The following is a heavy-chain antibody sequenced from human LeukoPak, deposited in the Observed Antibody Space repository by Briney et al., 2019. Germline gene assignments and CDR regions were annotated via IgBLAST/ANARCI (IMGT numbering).Heavy chain of an antibody. CDR3: AKDLYGDYEAYYYYGMDV. CDR2: ISYDGSNK. CDR1: GFTFSSYG. J-gene: IGHJ6*02. V-gene: IGHV3-30*18. Sequence: GGSLRLSCAASGFTFSSYGMHWVRQAPGKGLERVAVISYDGSNKYYADSVKGRFTISRDNYKNTLYLQMNSLRAEDTAVYYCAKDLYGDYEAYYYYGMDVWGQGTTVTVSS. D-gene: IGHD4-17*01.